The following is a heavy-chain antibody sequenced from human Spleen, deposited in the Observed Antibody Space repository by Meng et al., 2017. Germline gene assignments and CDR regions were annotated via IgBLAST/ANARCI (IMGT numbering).Heavy chain of an antibody. V-gene: IGHV1-2*06. CDR1: GYTFIGYY. D-gene: IGHD5-18*01. J-gene: IGHJ4*02. CDR2: INPNSGGT. CDR3: ARLGGGYNYGYDVDY. Sequence: ASVTVSCKASGYTFIGYYMHWLRQAPGQGLEWMGRINPNSGGTNYAQKFQGRVTMTRDKSISTAYMELSGLRSDDTALYYCARLGGGYNYGYDVDYWGQGTLVTVSS.